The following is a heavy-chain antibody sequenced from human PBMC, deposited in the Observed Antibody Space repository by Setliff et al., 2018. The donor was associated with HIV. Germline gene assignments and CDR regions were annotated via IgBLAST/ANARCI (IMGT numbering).Heavy chain of an antibody. CDR1: GFTFTFSTYT. Sequence: PGGSLRLSCAASGFTFTFSTYTMNWVRQAPGKGLEWVSSINGDSTFIYYADSVKGRFTISRDNTKNSVYLQMNSLRAEDTAVYYCARARGSVGYYGSGTMYHMDVWGKGTTVTAP. CDR2: INGDSTFI. V-gene: IGHV3-21*06. D-gene: IGHD3-10*01. CDR3: ARARGSVGYYGSGTMYHMDV. J-gene: IGHJ6*03.